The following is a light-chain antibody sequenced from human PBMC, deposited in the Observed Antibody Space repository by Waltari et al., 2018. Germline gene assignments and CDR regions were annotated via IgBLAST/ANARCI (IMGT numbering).Light chain of an antibody. V-gene: IGLV1-44*01. CDR2: TDS. CDR1: MSNIGSNT. J-gene: IGLJ3*02. CDR3: AAWDDGLNGWV. Sequence: QSVLTQPPSASGSPGPRATLSCSGSMSNIGSNTVNWYQQIPGTAPKLLIYTDSQRPSGVPDRFSGSKSGTSGYLAISGLQSEDEADYYCAAWDDGLNGWVFGGRTKLTVL.